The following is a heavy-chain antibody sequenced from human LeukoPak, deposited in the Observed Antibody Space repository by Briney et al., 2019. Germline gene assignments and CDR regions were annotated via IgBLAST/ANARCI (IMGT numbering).Heavy chain of an antibody. V-gene: IGHV3-7*03. CDR1: GFTFRGYW. D-gene: IGHD5-18*01. CDR2: IQPDGSGA. Sequence: GGSLRLSCVTSGFTFRGYWMSWFRQAPGKGLEWVGNIQPDGSGAFYVDAMRGRFTISRDNAKNSLYLQMNSLRAEDTALYYCAKAGRGYSYAYYFDYWGQGTLVTVSS. J-gene: IGHJ4*02. CDR3: AKAGRGYSYAYYFDY.